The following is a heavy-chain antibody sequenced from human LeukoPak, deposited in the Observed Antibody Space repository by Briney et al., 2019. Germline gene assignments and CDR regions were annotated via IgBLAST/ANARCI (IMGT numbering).Heavy chain of an antibody. CDR2: IYCGGYH. CDR3: ASGVWPQDY. V-gene: IGHV3-53*01. Sequence: QSGRSLRLSCAASGFPVSTNYMTGVRQAPGKGVEGVALIYCGGYHYLPDPVEGRFNISQDHFKKTLYPQNNNLRTEGTAVLLRASGVWPQDYWGRGNLVSVFS. CDR1: GFPVSTNY. J-gene: IGHJ4*02. D-gene: IGHD2-21*01.